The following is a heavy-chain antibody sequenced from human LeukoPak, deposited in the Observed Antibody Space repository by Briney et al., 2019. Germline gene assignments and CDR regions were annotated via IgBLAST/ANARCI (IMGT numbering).Heavy chain of an antibody. V-gene: IGHV3-7*01. CDR2: INQGGSEK. J-gene: IGHJ4*02. Sequence: GGSLRLSCAASGFTFSSYWMNWVRQAPGKGLEWVAYINQGGSEKYYVDSVKGRFTISRDNAKNSLYLQMNRMSAEDAAVYFCARGAEGIAATDSNFDYWGQGTLVTVSS. CDR3: ARGAEGIAATDSNFDY. D-gene: IGHD6-13*01. CDR1: GFTFSSYW.